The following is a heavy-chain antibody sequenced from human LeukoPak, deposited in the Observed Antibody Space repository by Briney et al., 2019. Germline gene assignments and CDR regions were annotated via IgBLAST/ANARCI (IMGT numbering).Heavy chain of an antibody. CDR1: GGTFSSYG. J-gene: IGHJ3*02. CDR3: ERDRVDGIVVVTAAFDI. D-gene: IGHD2-21*02. V-gene: IGHV1-69*04. CDR2: IIPILGIA. Sequence: SVKVSCKASGGTFSSYGISWVRQAPGQGLEWMGRIIPILGIANYAQKFQGRVTITADKSTSTAYMELSSLRSEDTAVYYCERDRVDGIVVVTAAFDIWGQGTMVTVSS.